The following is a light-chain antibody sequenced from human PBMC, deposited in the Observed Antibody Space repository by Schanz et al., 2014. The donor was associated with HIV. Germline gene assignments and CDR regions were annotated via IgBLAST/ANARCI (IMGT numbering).Light chain of an antibody. CDR3: SSFSNSMTLL. V-gene: IGLV2-23*02. CDR2: EVS. Sequence: QSALTQPASVSGSPGQSITISCTGTSSDVGSYNLVSWYQQHPGKAPKLMIYEVSKRPSGVSNRFSGSKSGNTASLTISGLQAEDAADYYCSSFSNSMTLLFGGGTKLTVL. J-gene: IGLJ2*01. CDR1: SSDVGSYNL.